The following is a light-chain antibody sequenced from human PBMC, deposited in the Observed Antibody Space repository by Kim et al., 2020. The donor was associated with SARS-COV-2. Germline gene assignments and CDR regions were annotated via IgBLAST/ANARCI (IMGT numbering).Light chain of an antibody. V-gene: IGLV2-11*01. CDR2: DVT. Sequence: QSALTQPRSVSGSPGQSVTISCTGTSSDVGGYNYVSWYQQHPGKAPKLVLYDVTKRPSGVPDRFSGSKSGNTASLTISRLQAEDEADYYCCSYAGGSTWVFGGGTKLTVL. J-gene: IGLJ2*01. CDR3: CSYAGGSTWV. CDR1: SSDVGGYNY.